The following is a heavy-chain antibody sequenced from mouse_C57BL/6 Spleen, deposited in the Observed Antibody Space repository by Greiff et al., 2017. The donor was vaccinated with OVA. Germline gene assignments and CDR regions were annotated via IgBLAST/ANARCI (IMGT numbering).Heavy chain of an antibody. CDR3: ARPSEDYAMDY. Sequence: VKLQESGAELVKPGASVKISCKASGYAFSSYWMNWVKQRPGKGLEWIGQIYPGDGDTNYNGKFKGKATLTADKSSSTAYMQLSSLTSEDSAVYFWARPSEDYAMDYWGQGTSVTVSS. J-gene: IGHJ4*01. CDR1: GYAFSSYW. D-gene: IGHD3-1*01. V-gene: IGHV1-80*01. CDR2: IYPGDGDT.